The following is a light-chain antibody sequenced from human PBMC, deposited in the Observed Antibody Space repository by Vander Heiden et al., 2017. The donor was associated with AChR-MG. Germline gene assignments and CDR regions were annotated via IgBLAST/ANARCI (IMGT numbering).Light chain of an antibody. J-gene: IGKJ1*01. CDR2: GAS. CDR1: QIISSNY. CDR3: HQDGSSPRT. V-gene: IGKV3-20*01. Sequence: IVLTQSPGTLSLSPGATVTLSCRASQIISSNYLAWYQHRPGQAPTRLIYGASIRATGIPARFSGSGSGTDFTLTISRLESEDCAVYYCHQDGSSPRTFGQGTRVEI.